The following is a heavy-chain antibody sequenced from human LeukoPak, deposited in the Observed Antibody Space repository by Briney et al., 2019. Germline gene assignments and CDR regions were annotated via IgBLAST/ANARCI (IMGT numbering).Heavy chain of an antibody. J-gene: IGHJ4*02. Sequence: SQTLSLTCTVSGGSISSGGYYWSWIRQHSGKGLEWIGYIYYSGSTYYNPSLKSRVTISVDTSKNQFSLKLSSVTAADTAVYYCARKREYYDILTGYYIGYFDYWGQGTLVTVSS. D-gene: IGHD3-9*01. CDR1: GGSISSGGYY. V-gene: IGHV4-31*03. CDR2: IYYSGST. CDR3: ARKREYYDILTGYYIGYFDY.